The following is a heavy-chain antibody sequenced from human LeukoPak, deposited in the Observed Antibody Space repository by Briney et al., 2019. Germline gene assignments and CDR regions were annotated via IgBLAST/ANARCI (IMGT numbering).Heavy chain of an antibody. J-gene: IGHJ4*02. V-gene: IGHV1-2*06. Sequence: YTFTGXYXHWVRQAPGQGXEXMXRINXNSGGTNYAQKFQGRVTMTRDRSIRTAYMEMSRLRSDDTAVYYCARDYDYVWGSYRYTFDYWGQGTLVTVSS. CDR3: ARDYDYVWGSYRYTFDY. D-gene: IGHD3-16*02. CDR1: YTFTGXY. CDR2: INXNSGGT.